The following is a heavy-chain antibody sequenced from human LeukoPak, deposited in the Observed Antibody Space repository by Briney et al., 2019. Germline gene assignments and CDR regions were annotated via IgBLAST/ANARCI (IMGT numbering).Heavy chain of an antibody. Sequence: PSETLSLTCTVSGGSISSYYWSWIRQPAGKGLEWIGRIYTSGSTNYNPSLKSRVTMSVDTSKNQFSLKLSSVTAADTAVYYCARTSKLLWFGENWYFDLWGRGTLVTVSS. CDR3: ARTSKLLWFGENWYFDL. D-gene: IGHD3-10*01. CDR2: IYTSGST. J-gene: IGHJ2*01. V-gene: IGHV4-4*07. CDR1: GGSISSYY.